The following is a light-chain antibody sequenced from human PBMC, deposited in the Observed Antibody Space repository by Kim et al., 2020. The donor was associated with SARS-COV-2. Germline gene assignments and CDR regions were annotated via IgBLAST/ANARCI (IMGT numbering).Light chain of an antibody. Sequence: EVVLTQSPGTLSLSPGERATLSCRASQSVSSSYLAWYQQKPGQAPRLLIYGASSRATGIPDRFSGSGSGTDFTLTISRLEPEDFAVYYCQQYGNTPRTFGQWTKVDIK. V-gene: IGKV3-20*01. J-gene: IGKJ1*01. CDR2: GAS. CDR3: QQYGNTPRT. CDR1: QSVSSSY.